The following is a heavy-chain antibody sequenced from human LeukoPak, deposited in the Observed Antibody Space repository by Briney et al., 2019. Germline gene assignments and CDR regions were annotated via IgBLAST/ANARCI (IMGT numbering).Heavy chain of an antibody. J-gene: IGHJ6*02. CDR1: GFTFSSYS. Sequence: GGSLRLSCAASGFTFSSYSMNWVRQAPGKGLEWVSSISSSSSYIYYADSVKGRFTISRDNAKNSLYLQMNSLRAEDTAVYYCARGRQQLVLRYGMGVWGQGTTVTVSS. CDR2: ISSSSSYI. CDR3: ARGRQQLVLRYGMGV. V-gene: IGHV3-21*01. D-gene: IGHD6-13*01.